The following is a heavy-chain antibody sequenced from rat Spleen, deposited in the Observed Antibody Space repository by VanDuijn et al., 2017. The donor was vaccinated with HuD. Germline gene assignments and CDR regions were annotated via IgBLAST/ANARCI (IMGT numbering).Heavy chain of an antibody. CDR1: GFSLTSYH. CDR2: IWTGGGT. D-gene: IGHD5-1*01. Sequence: QVQLKESGPGLVQPSQTLSLTCTVSGFSLTSYHVSWVRQPPGEGLEWMGVIWTGGGTAYNSLLKPRLSISRDTSKNHIFLKMNSLQSEDTATYHCARAPGNGYVMDAWGQGASVTVSS. CDR3: ARAPGNGYVMDA. V-gene: IGHV2-43*01. J-gene: IGHJ4*01.